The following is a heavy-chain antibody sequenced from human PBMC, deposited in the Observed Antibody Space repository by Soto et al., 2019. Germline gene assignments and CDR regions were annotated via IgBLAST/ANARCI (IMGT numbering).Heavy chain of an antibody. D-gene: IGHD1-26*01. CDR3: ARHITMPTYSGSYYYYYYYMDV. V-gene: IGHV5-51*01. CDR2: IYPGDSDT. Sequence: GESLKISCKGSGYSFTSYWIGWVRQMPGKGLEWMGIIYPGDSDTRYSPSFQGQVTISADKSISTAYLQWSSLKASDTAMYYCARHITMPTYSGSYYYYYYYMDVWGKGTTVTVSS. J-gene: IGHJ6*03. CDR1: GYSFTSYW.